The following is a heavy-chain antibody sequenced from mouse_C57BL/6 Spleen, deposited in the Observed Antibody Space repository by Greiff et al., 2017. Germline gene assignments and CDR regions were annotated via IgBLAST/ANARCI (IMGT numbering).Heavy chain of an antibody. CDR3: SRTEYPPVDALDY. D-gene: IGHD1-1*02. J-gene: IGHJ4*01. V-gene: IGHV8-8*01. Sequence: QVQLKVSGPGILQPSQTLSLTCSFSGFSLSTFGMGVGWIRQPSGKGLEWLAHICWDDDKYYNPALKSRLTISKDTSKNQVVLKIANVDTADNTTDYCSRTEYPPVDALDYWGQGTSVTVSS. CDR2: ICWDDDK. CDR1: GFSLSTFGMG.